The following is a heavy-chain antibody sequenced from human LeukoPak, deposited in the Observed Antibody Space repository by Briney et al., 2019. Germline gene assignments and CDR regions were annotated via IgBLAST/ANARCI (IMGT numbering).Heavy chain of an antibody. CDR2: IRYDGSNK. Sequence: AGGSLRLSCAASGFTFSSYGMHWVRQAPGKGLEWVAFIRYDGSNKYYADSVKGRFTISRDNSKNTLYLQMNSLRAEDTAVYYCAKDLDYYDSSGYFSSEVDYWGHGTLVTVSA. CDR1: GFTFSSYG. J-gene: IGHJ4*01. D-gene: IGHD3-22*01. CDR3: AKDLDYYDSSGYFSSEVDY. V-gene: IGHV3-30*02.